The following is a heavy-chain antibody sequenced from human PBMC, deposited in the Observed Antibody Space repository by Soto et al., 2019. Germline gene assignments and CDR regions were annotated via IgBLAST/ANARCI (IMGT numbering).Heavy chain of an antibody. CDR2: LSHSGGTT. V-gene: IGHV3-23*01. Sequence: EVQLLESGGGLVQPGGSLRLSCAASGFTFSSYAMSWVRQAPGKGLEWVSALSHSGGTTYYADSVKGRFTVSRDNSKNTLYLQMNSLRAEATALYYCAKNPQGYCSGGSCSARRMVVWGKGTTVTVSS. J-gene: IGHJ6*03. CDR1: GFTFSSYA. CDR3: AKNPQGYCSGGSCSARRMVV. D-gene: IGHD2-15*01.